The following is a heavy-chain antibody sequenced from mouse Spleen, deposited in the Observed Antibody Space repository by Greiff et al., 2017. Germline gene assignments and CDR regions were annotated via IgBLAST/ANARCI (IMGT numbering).Heavy chain of an antibody. D-gene: IGHD2-5*01. CDR3: ARGSNPGY. CDR2: INPSTGGT. V-gene: IGHV1-42*01. J-gene: IGHJ2*01. Sequence: EVQRVESGPELVKPGASVKISCKASGYSFTGYYMNWVKQSPEKSLEWIGEINPSTGGTTYNQKFKAKATLTVDKSSSTAYMQLKSLTSEDSAVYYCARGSNPGYWGQGTTLTVSS. CDR1: GYSFTGYY.